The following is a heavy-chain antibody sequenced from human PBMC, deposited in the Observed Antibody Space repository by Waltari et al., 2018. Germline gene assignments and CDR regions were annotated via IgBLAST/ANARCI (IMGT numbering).Heavy chain of an antibody. CDR1: GFTFSNYT. Sequence: QVQLVESGGGVVQPGRSLRLSCAASGFTFSNYTMHWVRQAPGKGLEWVAIISSDGSNKYHADSVKGRFTISRDNSKNTLSLQMNSLRAEDTAVYYCARDRSGGSSWFVTSWFDPWGQGTLVTVSS. CDR2: ISSDGSNK. D-gene: IGHD6-13*01. CDR3: ARDRSGGSSWFVTSWFDP. V-gene: IGHV3-30-3*01. J-gene: IGHJ5*02.